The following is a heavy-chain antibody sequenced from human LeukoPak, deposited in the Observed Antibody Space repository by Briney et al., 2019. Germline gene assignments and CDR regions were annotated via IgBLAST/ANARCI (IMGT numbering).Heavy chain of an antibody. D-gene: IGHD3-22*01. V-gene: IGHV3-23*01. Sequence: GGSLRLSCAASGFTFSSYAMSWVRQAPEKGLEWVSAISGSGGSTYYADSVKGRFTISRDNSKNTLYLQMNILTAEYTAVYHCAKDPLRDYYDSIPSYYFDYWGQGTLVTVSS. CDR1: GFTFSSYA. J-gene: IGHJ4*02. CDR3: AKDPLRDYYDSIPSYYFDY. CDR2: ISGSGGST.